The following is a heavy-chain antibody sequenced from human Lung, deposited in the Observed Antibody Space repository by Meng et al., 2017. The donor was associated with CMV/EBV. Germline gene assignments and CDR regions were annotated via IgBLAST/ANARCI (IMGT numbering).Heavy chain of an antibody. V-gene: IGHV1-69*10. CDR3: ARDRGGKAAAGGY. J-gene: IGHJ4*02. D-gene: IGHD6-13*01. Sequence: KASGGTFSSYAISWVRQAPGQGLEWMGGIIPILGIANYAQKFQGRVTITADKSTSTAYMELSSPRSEDTAVYYCARDRGGKAAAGGYWGQGTLVTVSS. CDR2: IIPILGIA. CDR1: GGTFSSYA.